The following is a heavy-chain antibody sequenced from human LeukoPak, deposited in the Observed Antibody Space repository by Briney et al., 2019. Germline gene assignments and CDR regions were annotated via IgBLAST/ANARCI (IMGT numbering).Heavy chain of an antibody. CDR1: GGSLSSGGYY. CDR2: IHYGGST. J-gene: IGHJ3*02. CDR3: ARDPPGAEGGYAFDM. V-gene: IGHV4-31*03. Sequence: SETLSATCTVSGGSLSSGGYYWSWIRQHPGKGLEWLGYIHYGGSTYYNTSRKSRVSISVNTSKNQFSLRLTSLTAADTAVYYWARDPPGAEGGYAFDMWGQGTMVTVSS. D-gene: IGHD6-13*01.